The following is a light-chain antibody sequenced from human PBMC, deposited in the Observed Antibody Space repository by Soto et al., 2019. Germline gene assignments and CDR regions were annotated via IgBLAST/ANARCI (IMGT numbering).Light chain of an antibody. J-gene: IGLJ1*01. V-gene: IGLV2-14*01. CDR2: DVS. CDR1: SSDVGGYNY. Sequence: QSLLTQPSSSSGSPGQSIANSKTRTSSDVGGYNYVSWYQQHPGKAPKLMVYDVSNRPSGVSNRFSGSKSGNTASLTISGLQAEDEADYYCSSYTSSSTYVFGTGTKVTVL. CDR3: SSYTSSSTYV.